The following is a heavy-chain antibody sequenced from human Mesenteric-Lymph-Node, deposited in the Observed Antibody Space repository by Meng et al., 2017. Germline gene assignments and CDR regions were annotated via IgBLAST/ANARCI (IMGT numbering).Heavy chain of an antibody. J-gene: IGHJ5*02. D-gene: IGHD6-13*01. CDR2: IYHSGST. CDR1: GGSISSINW. V-gene: IGHV4-4*02. CDR3: ARVAAAGNEWFDP. Sequence: QGQLQGPGPGLGKPSETLSLTCAVSGGSISSINWWTWVRQPPGKGLEWIGEIYHSGSTNYNPSLKSRVTISVDKSKNQFSLKLSSVTAADTAVYYCARVAAAGNEWFDPWGQGTLVTVSS.